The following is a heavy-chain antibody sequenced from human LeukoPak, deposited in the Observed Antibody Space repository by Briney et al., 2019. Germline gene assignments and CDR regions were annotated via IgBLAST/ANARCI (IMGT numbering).Heavy chain of an antibody. D-gene: IGHD5-18*01. Sequence: GGSLRLSCAASGFPFNAYWMTWVRQAPGKGLEWVANIRQDGDTKYYVDSVKGRFTISRDNARNTMYLQMNSLRAEDTAAYYCARDMETADLDYWGQGTLVIVSS. CDR2: IRQDGDTK. J-gene: IGHJ4*02. V-gene: IGHV3-7*01. CDR3: ARDMETADLDY. CDR1: GFPFNAYW.